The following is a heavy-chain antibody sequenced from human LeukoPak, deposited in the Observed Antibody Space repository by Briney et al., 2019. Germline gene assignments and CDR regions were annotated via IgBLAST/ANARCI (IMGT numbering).Heavy chain of an antibody. CDR2: IYPGDSHI. CDR3: ARGYCSNGVCYRDSFDF. D-gene: IGHD2-8*01. V-gene: IGHV5-51*01. CDR1: GYSFTSYW. J-gene: IGHJ4*02. Sequence: GESLKISCKGSGYSFTSYWIGWVRQMPGKGLEWMGIIYPGDSHIRYSPSFQGQVTMSADKSISTAYLQWSSLKASDTAMYYCARGYCSNGVCYRDSFDFWGQGTLVTVSS.